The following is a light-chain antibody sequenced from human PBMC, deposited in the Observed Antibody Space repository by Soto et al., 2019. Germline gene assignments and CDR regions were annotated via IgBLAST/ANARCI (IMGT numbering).Light chain of an antibody. CDR3: QSYDSSLSGSV. CDR1: SPNIGAGYD. Sequence: QSVLTQPPSVSGAPGQRVTISCTGSSPNIGAGYDVHWYQQLPGTAPKLLIYGNSNRPSGVPDRFSGYKSGTSASLAITGLQAEDEADYYCQSYDSSLSGSVFGGGTKLTVL. V-gene: IGLV1-40*01. J-gene: IGLJ3*02. CDR2: GNS.